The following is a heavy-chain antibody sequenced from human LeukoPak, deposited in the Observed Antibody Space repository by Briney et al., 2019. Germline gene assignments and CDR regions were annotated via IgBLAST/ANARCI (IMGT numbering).Heavy chain of an antibody. V-gene: IGHV4-61*08. CDR3: ARSSGQRAHYYYYGMDV. CDR2: IYYSGST. J-gene: IGHJ6*02. CDR1: GGSISSGDYY. D-gene: IGHD6-19*01. Sequence: PSETLSLTCTVSGGSISSGDYYWSWIRQPPGKGLEWIGYIYYSGSTNYNPSLKSRVTISVDTSKNQFSLKLSSVTAADTAVYYCARSSGQRAHYYYYGMDVWGQGTTVTVSS.